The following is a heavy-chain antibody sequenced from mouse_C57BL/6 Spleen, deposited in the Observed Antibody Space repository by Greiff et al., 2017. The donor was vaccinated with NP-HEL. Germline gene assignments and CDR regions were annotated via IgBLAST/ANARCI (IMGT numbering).Heavy chain of an antibody. J-gene: IGHJ2*01. D-gene: IGHD1-1*01. CDR3: TPLTTTVSGDD. CDR2: IDPEDGDT. Sequence: VQLQQSGAELVRPGASVKLSCTASGFNIKDYYMHWVKQRPEQGLEWIGRIDPEDGDTEYAPKFPGKATMTADTSSNTAYLQLSSLTSEDTAVYYCTPLTTTVSGDDWGQGTTLTVSS. V-gene: IGHV14-1*01. CDR1: GFNIKDYY.